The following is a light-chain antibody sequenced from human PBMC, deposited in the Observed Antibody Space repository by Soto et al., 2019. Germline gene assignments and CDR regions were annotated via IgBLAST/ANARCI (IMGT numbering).Light chain of an antibody. CDR3: QQYGSSGT. Sequence: EIVMTQSPATLSASPVERATLSFRASQSVSSNLAWYQQKPGQAPRLLIYGASTRATGIPARFSGSGSGTDFTLTISRLEPEDFAVYYCQQYGSSGTFGQGTKVDIK. CDR2: GAS. J-gene: IGKJ1*01. CDR1: QSVSSN. V-gene: IGKV3-15*01.